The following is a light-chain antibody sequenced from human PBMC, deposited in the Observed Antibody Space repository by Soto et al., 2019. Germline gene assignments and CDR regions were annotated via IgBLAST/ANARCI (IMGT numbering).Light chain of an antibody. J-gene: IGLJ1*01. CDR2: DDT. V-gene: IGLV1-51*01. CDR3: GTWDSSMSAYV. CDR1: SSNIGGNS. Sequence: QSVLTQPPSVSAAPVQKVTISCSGSSSNIGGNSVSLYQQLPGTAPKLLIYDDTKLPSGIPDRFSGSKSCLSVTLGITGFQTGDEADYYCGTWDSSMSAYVFGTGTKVTVL.